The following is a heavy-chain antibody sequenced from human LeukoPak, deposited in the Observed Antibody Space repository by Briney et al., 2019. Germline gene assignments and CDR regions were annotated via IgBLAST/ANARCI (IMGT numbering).Heavy chain of an antibody. Sequence: PSETLSLTCTASGGSISSYYWSWIRQPAGKGLEWIGRIYTSGSTNYNPSLKSRVTMSVDTSKNQFSLKLSSVTAADTAVYYCARDTNYYGSGSSYYYGMDVWGQGTTVTVSS. CDR1: GGSISSYY. CDR3: ARDTNYYGSGSSYYYGMDV. J-gene: IGHJ6*02. CDR2: IYTSGST. D-gene: IGHD3-10*01. V-gene: IGHV4-4*07.